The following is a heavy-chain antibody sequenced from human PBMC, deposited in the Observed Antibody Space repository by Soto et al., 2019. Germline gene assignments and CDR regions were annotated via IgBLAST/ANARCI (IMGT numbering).Heavy chain of an antibody. CDR3: AKDPLPGIDGDYEYYFDY. J-gene: IGHJ4*02. Sequence: QVQLVESGGGVVQPGRSLRLSCAASGFTFSSYGMHWVRQAPGKGLEWVAVISYDGSNKYYADSVKGRFTISRDNSKNTLYLQMNSLRAEDTAVYYCAKDPLPGIDGDYEYYFDYWGQGTLVTVSS. CDR2: ISYDGSNK. CDR1: GFTFSSYG. D-gene: IGHD4-17*01. V-gene: IGHV3-30*18.